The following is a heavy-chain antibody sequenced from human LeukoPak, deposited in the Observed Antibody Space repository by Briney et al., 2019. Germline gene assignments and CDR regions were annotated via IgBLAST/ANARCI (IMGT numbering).Heavy chain of an antibody. D-gene: IGHD4-23*01. CDR1: GFTFSDYA. V-gene: IGHV3-23*01. J-gene: IGHJ4*02. CDR3: AKDFYSVTYPRFDY. CDR2: ISGTGGSGDST. Sequence: GGSLRLSCAASGFTFSDYAMSWVRQAPGKGLEWISAISGTGGSGDSTYYADSVKGRFTISRENSKITLYLQMNSLRAEDTAVYYCAKDFYSVTYPRFDYWGQGTLVTVSS.